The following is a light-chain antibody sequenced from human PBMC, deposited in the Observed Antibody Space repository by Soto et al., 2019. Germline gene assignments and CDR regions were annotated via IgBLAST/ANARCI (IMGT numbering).Light chain of an antibody. V-gene: IGLV2-14*01. Sequence: QSVLTQPASVSGSPGQSITISCTGTSSDVGGYNYVSWYQHHPGKAPKLMIYEVNNRPSGVSNRFSGSKSGNTASLTISGLQAEDEADYYCSSYTSRTTLNVFGSGTKVTAL. CDR3: SSYTSRTTLNV. J-gene: IGLJ1*01. CDR2: EVN. CDR1: SSDVGGYNY.